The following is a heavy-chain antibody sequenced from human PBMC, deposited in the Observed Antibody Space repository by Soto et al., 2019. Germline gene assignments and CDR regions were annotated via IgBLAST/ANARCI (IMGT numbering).Heavy chain of an antibody. D-gene: IGHD3-22*01. CDR1: GFTFSSYT. V-gene: IGHV3-21*01. J-gene: IGHJ4*02. CDR2: ISSSSSFI. Sequence: PGGSLRLSCAASGFTFSSYTMIWVRRAPGKGLEWVSSISSSSSFIYYADSVKGRFTISRDNAKNSLHLQMSSLRAEDTAVYFCARVGYYDSSGYYAYWGQGTLVTVSS. CDR3: ARVGYYDSSGYYAY.